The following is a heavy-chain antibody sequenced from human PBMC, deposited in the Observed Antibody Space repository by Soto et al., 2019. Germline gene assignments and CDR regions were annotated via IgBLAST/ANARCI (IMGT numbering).Heavy chain of an antibody. V-gene: IGHV3-23*01. D-gene: IGHD3-16*01. CDR3: AKDLGRQYIWGSFDY. CDR2: ISGSGGNT. CDR1: GFTFSSYA. Sequence: GGSLRLSCAASGFTFSSYAMSWVRQAPGKGLEWVSGISGSGGNTYCADSVKDRFTISRDISKNTLYLQMNSLRAEDTAVYYCAKDLGRQYIWGSFDYWGQGALGTVSS. J-gene: IGHJ4*02.